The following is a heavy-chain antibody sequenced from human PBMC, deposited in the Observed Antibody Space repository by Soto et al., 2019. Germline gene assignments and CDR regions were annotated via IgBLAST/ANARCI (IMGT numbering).Heavy chain of an antibody. Sequence: GGSLRLSCAASGFTFSSYSMNWVRQAPGKGLEWVSSISSSSSYIYYADSVKGRFTISRDNAKNSLYLQMNSLRAEDTAVYYCARDFYGSGSYYNAMPHKWGQGTLVTVSS. CDR3: ARDFYGSGSYYNAMPHK. CDR1: GFTFSSYS. CDR2: ISSSSSYI. J-gene: IGHJ4*02. D-gene: IGHD3-10*01. V-gene: IGHV3-21*01.